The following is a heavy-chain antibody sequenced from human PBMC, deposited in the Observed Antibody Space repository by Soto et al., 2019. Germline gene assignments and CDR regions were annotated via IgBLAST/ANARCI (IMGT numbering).Heavy chain of an antibody. CDR3: ARDRGYCTSTSCYVGYCDY. CDR2: IWYDGSNK. V-gene: IGHV3-33*08. CDR1: GFTFSSYA. J-gene: IGHJ4*02. D-gene: IGHD2-2*01. Sequence: GGSLRLSCSASGFTFSSYAMHWVRQAPGKGLEWVAIIWYDGSNKYYADSVKGRFTISRDNSKNTLYLQMNSLRAEDTAVYYCARDRGYCTSTSCYVGYCDYWGQGTPVTVSS.